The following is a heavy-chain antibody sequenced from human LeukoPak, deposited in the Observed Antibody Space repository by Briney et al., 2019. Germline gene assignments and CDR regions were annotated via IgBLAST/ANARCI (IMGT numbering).Heavy chain of an antibody. CDR3: ARAARWFGELFDY. D-gene: IGHD3-10*01. CDR1: GFTFSSYS. J-gene: IGHJ4*02. CDR2: ISSSGSTI. V-gene: IGHV3-48*04. Sequence: KTGGSLRLSCAASGFTFSSYSMNWVRQAPGKGLEWVSYISSSGSTIYYADSVKGRFTISRDNAKNSLYLQMNSLRAEDTAVYYCARAARWFGELFDYWGQGTLVTVSS.